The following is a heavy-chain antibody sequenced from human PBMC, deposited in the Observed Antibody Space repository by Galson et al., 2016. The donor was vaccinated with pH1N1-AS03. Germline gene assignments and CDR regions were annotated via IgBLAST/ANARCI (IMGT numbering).Heavy chain of an antibody. CDR1: GFIFSSHG. CDR3: AKDDYSSAWYGGISDY. CDR2: IWNHGKSK. D-gene: IGHD6-19*01. Sequence: SLRLSCAASGFIFSSHGIHWVRQAPGKGLEWVALIWNHGKSKYYADSVKGRFTISGDDSKNTVYLQMNSLRAEDTAVYYCAKDDYSSAWYGGISDYWGQGTLVTGSS. V-gene: IGHV3-33*06. J-gene: IGHJ4*02.